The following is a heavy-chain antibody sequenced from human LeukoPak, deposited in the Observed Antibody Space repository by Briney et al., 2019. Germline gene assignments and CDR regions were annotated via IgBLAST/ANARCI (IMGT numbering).Heavy chain of an antibody. V-gene: IGHV4-39*01. D-gene: IGHD3-22*01. Sequence: SETLSLTCTVSGGSISSSSYYWGWIRQPPGKGLEWIGSIYYSGSTYYNPSLKSRVTISVDTSKNQFSLKLSSVTAADTAVYYCARRVVEYYDSSGSYYFDYWGQGTLVTVSS. CDR1: GGSISSSSYY. J-gene: IGHJ4*02. CDR3: ARRVVEYYDSSGSYYFDY. CDR2: IYYSGST.